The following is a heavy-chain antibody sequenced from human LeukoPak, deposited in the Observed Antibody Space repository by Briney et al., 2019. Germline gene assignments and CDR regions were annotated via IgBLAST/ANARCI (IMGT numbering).Heavy chain of an antibody. CDR2: VDYSGTT. J-gene: IGHJ5*02. CDR3: ARGLHPTVPGVGWGNWFDP. Sequence: SETLSLTCIVSGYSISSAYYWGWIRQPPGKGLEWIGSVDYSGTTYYNPSLESRVTISRDTSKNQFSLKMNSVTVADTAIYYCARGLHPTVPGVGWGNWFDPSGQGILVTVSS. D-gene: IGHD6-19*01. CDR1: GYSISSAYY. V-gene: IGHV4-38-2*02.